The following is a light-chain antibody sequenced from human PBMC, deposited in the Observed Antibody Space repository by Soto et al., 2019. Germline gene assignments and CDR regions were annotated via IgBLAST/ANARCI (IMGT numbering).Light chain of an antibody. Sequence: QSVLTQPPSVSGAPGQRVTISCTGSSSNIGAGYDVHWYQQLPGTAPKLLIYGNNNRPSGVPDRFSGSKSGTSASLAITGLQAEDEADYYCQSYDSSLRRLFGRGTQLTVL. CDR3: QSYDSSLRRL. V-gene: IGLV1-40*01. CDR1: SSNIGAGYD. J-gene: IGLJ2*01. CDR2: GNN.